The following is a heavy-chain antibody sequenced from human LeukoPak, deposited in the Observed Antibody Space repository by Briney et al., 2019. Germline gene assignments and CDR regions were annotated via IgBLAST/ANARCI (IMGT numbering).Heavy chain of an antibody. CDR3: ANSPDSGGLGP. CDR2: ITPFNGNT. Sequence: GASVKVSCKASGYTFTYRYLHWVRQAPGQALEWMGWITPFNGNTNYAQKFQDRVTITRDRSMSTAYMELSSLKSEDTAMYYCANSPDSGGLGPWGQGTLITVSS. CDR1: GYTFTYRY. D-gene: IGHD3-10*01. V-gene: IGHV1-45*02. J-gene: IGHJ5*02.